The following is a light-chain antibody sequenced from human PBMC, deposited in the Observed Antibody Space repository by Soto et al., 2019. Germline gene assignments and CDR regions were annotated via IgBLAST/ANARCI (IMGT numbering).Light chain of an antibody. CDR2: DAS. Sequence: EIVMTQSPATLSVSRGERATLSCRASQSVSNNLAWYQQKPGQAPRLLIYDASTRATGIPARFSGSGSGTEFTFTISSLQSEDFAVYYCQQYNNWPPWTFGQGTKVEIK. J-gene: IGKJ1*01. CDR3: QQYNNWPPWT. CDR1: QSVSNN. V-gene: IGKV3-15*01.